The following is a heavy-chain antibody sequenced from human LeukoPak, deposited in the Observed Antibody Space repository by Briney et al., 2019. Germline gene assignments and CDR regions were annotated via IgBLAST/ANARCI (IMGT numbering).Heavy chain of an antibody. Sequence: GGSLRLSCAASGFTFSNAWMSWVRQAPGKGLEWVGRNKSKNDGGPPDYAAPVKGRFTISRDDSKNTQYLQMNSLKTDEDTAVYYCISHYYGSGSYDYWGQGTLVTVSS. CDR3: ISHYYGSGSYDY. J-gene: IGHJ4*02. CDR1: GFTFSNAW. D-gene: IGHD3-10*01. V-gene: IGHV3-15*01. CDR2: NKSKNDGGPP.